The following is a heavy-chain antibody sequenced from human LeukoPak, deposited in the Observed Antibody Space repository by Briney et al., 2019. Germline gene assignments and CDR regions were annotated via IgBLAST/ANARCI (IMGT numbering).Heavy chain of an antibody. CDR2: ISWNSGTI. J-gene: IGHJ2*01. Sequence: GRSLRLSCAASGFTFSSYGMHWVRQAPGKGLEWVSGISWNSGTIDYADSVKGRFTISRDNAKNSLYLQMDSLRAEDTALYYCAKDIHYETWYFDLWGRGTLVTVSS. D-gene: IGHD3-3*01. CDR1: GFTFSSYG. CDR3: AKDIHYETWYFDL. V-gene: IGHV3-9*01.